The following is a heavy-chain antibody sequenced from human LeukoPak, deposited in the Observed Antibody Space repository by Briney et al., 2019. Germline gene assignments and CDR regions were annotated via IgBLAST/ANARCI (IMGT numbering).Heavy chain of an antibody. CDR2: IRYDGSNK. CDR3: AKVNMATPYYFDY. D-gene: IGHD3-10*01. V-gene: IGHV3-30*02. J-gene: IGHJ4*02. Sequence: PGGSLRLSCAASGFTFSSYGMHWVRQAPGKGLEWVAFIRYDGSNKYYADSVKGRFTISRDNSKNTLYLQMNSLRAEDTAVYYCAKVNMATPYYFDYWGQGTLVTVSS. CDR1: GFTFSSYG.